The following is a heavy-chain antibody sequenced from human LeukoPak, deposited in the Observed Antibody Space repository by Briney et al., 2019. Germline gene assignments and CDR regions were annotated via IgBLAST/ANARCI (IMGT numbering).Heavy chain of an antibody. Sequence: SETLSLTCIVSGDSISSYYWSWIRQSPGRGLEWIGYISYSGSTNYNPSLKSRVTISIETPKNQFSLELSSVTDADTAIYYCARSRYYYLGSGYSGDYYYMDVWGKGTTVTVSS. D-gene: IGHD3-3*01. CDR3: ARSRYYYLGSGYSGDYYYMDV. CDR2: ISYSGST. J-gene: IGHJ6*03. CDR1: GDSISSYY. V-gene: IGHV4-59*01.